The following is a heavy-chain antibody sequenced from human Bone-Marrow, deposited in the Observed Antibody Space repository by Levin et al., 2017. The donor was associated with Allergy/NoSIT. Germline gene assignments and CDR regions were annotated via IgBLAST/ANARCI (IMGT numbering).Heavy chain of an antibody. J-gene: IGHJ3*02. CDR3: ARRARGLLDAFDI. Sequence: SQTLSFTCTVSGGSISSSSYYWGWIRQPPGKGLEWIGSIYYSGSTYYNPSLKSRVTISVDTSKNQFSLKLSSVTAADTAVYYCARRARGLLDAFDIWGQGTMVTVSS. D-gene: IGHD1-26*01. CDR1: GGSISSSSYY. CDR2: IYYSGST. V-gene: IGHV4-39*01.